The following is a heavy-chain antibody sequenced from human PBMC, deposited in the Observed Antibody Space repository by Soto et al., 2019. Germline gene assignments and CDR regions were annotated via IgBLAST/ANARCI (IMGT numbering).Heavy chain of an antibody. CDR2: XXTXXGXP. CDR3: AREEGDGYSNWFDP. V-gene: IGHV7-4-1*01. D-gene: IGHD3-16*01. Sequence: ASVKVSCKASGYTFTSYAMNLVRQAPGQGLEWXGWXXTXXGXPXXXQXXTGRFVFSLDTSVSTAYLQICSLKAEDTAVYYCAREEGDGYSNWFDPWGQGTLVTVSS. J-gene: IGHJ5*02. CDR1: GYTFTSYA.